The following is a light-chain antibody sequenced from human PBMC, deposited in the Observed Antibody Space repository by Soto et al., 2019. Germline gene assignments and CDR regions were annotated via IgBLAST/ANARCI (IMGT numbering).Light chain of an antibody. J-gene: IGKJ1*01. V-gene: IGKV1-39*01. CDR2: STS. CDR3: QQSYTFPQT. Sequence: DTPMTQSPSSLSASVGDRVTITCRASQSIANYLYWYHHQPGKAPKLLIYSTSTLQTDVPSRFSGSGSGTDFTLTINSLQPEDFGTYYCQQSYTFPQTFGQGTKVEI. CDR1: QSIANY.